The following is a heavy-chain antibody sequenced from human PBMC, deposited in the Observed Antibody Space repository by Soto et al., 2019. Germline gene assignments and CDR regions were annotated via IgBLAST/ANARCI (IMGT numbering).Heavy chain of an antibody. D-gene: IGHD6-13*01. Sequence: GGSLRLSCAASGFTFSSYSMNWVRQAPGKGLEWVSYISSSSSTIYYADSVKGRFTISRDNAKNSLYLQMNSLRAEDTAVYYCARDLQQLDAFDIWGRGTMVTVSS. CDR1: GFTFSSYS. J-gene: IGHJ3*02. CDR3: ARDLQQLDAFDI. CDR2: ISSSSSTI. V-gene: IGHV3-48*01.